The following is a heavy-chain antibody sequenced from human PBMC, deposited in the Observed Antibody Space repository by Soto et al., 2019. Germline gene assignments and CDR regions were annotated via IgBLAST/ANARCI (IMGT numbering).Heavy chain of an antibody. J-gene: IGHJ4*02. Sequence: ASVKVSCKVSGYTLTELSMHWVRQAPGKGLEWMGGFDPEDGETIYAQKFQGRVTMTEDTSTDTAYMEPSSLRSEDTAVYYCATVRYCSGGSCYSSDYWGQGTLVTVSS. V-gene: IGHV1-24*01. CDR3: ATVRYCSGGSCYSSDY. CDR2: FDPEDGET. D-gene: IGHD2-15*01. CDR1: GYTLTELS.